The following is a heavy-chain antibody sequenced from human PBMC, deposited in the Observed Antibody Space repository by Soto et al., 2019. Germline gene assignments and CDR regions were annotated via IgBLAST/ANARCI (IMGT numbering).Heavy chain of an antibody. CDR3: ARDRMGGIDAFDI. J-gene: IGHJ3*02. Sequence: QVQLVQSGAEVKKPGSSVKVSCKASGGTFSSYTISWVRQAPGQGLEWMGRIIPILGIANYAQKFQGRVTSTXDXFTSTAYMELSSLRSEDTAVYYCARDRMGGIDAFDIWGQGTMVTVSS. CDR2: IIPILGIA. V-gene: IGHV1-69*08. D-gene: IGHD1-26*01. CDR1: GGTFSSYT.